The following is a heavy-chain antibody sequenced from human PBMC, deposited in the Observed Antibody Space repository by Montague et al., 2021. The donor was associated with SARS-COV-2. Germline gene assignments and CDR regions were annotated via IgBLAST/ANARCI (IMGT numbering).Heavy chain of an antibody. CDR1: GGSISSSNW. Sequence: SETLSLTCAVSGGSISSSNWWSWVRQPPGKGLEWIGEIYHSGRANYNPXXKSRVTISVDKSKNQFSLKLSSVTAADTAVYYCASRGAGWFGSNPERFDCWGQGTLVTVSS. J-gene: IGHJ4*02. D-gene: IGHD3-10*01. CDR3: ASRGAGWFGSNPERFDC. V-gene: IGHV4-4*02. CDR2: IYHSGRA.